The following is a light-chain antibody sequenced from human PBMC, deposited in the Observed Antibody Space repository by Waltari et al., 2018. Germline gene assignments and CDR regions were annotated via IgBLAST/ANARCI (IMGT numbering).Light chain of an antibody. CDR1: QSISSY. CDR3: QQRSKSFT. J-gene: IGKJ3*01. CDR2: AAS. V-gene: IGKV3-11*01. Sequence: EIVLKQSPATLSLSPGDRATLPCRASQSISSYLAWYQQKPGQAPRLLIYAASTRATGVPARFSGRGSVTDVTLTISSLEPEDFAIYYCQQRSKSFTFDPGTKVDMK.